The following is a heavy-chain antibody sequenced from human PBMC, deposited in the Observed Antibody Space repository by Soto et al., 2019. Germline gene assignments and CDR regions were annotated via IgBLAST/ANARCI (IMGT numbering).Heavy chain of an antibody. CDR1: GLTFRTYA. CDR2: VGPTGGST. CDR3: ARKGPPRNAFDF. J-gene: IGHJ3*01. V-gene: IGHV3-23*01. Sequence: GGSLRLSCAASGLTFRTYAMSWVRQAAGKGLEWVSGVGPTGGSTYYADSVRGRFTISRDNSKNTLYLQLSSLSAEDTALYYCARKGPPRNAFDFWGQGTLVTVSS.